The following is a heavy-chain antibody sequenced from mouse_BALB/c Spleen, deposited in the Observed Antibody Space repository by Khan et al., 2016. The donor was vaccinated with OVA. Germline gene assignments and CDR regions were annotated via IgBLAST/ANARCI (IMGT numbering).Heavy chain of an antibody. J-gene: IGHJ3*01. V-gene: IGHV1-77*01. CDR2: IYPGSNNT. CDR1: GYTFTDYN. CDR3: AIECGAWFPY. Sequence: QVQLKQSGAELARPGASVKLSCKASGYTFTDYNINWVKQRTGQGLEWIGEIYPGSNNTYYNEKFKGKATLTADKSSSTAYMQLSSLTSEDSAVYFCAIECGAWFPYWGQGTLVTVSA.